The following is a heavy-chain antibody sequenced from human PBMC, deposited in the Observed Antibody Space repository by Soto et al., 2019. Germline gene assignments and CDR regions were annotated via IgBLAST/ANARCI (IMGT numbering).Heavy chain of an antibody. V-gene: IGHV4-59*08. CDR1: GGSISADC. CDR2: IYYSGNT. Sequence: PSETLSLTCIVSGGSISADCWSWIRQPPGKGLEWIGNIYYSGNTNYNPSLKSRVNVSVDTSKNQFSLKLSSVTAADTAVYYCTRSYRGSWFLDHWGQGTLVTVSS. CDR3: TRSYRGSWFLDH. D-gene: IGHD6-13*01. J-gene: IGHJ4*02.